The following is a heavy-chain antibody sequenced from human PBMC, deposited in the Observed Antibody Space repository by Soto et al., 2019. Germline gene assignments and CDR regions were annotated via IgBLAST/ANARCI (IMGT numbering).Heavy chain of an antibody. J-gene: IGHJ5*02. D-gene: IGHD4-17*01. V-gene: IGHV3-21*01. CDR1: GFTFSSYS. CDR3: ARDERGDYAPNWFDP. CDR2: ISSSSTYI. Sequence: GGSLRLSCAASGFTFSSYSMNWVRQAPGKGLEWVSSISSSSTYIYYADSVKGRFTISRDNAKNSLYLQMNSLRAEDTAVYFCARDERGDYAPNWFDPWGQGTLVTVSS.